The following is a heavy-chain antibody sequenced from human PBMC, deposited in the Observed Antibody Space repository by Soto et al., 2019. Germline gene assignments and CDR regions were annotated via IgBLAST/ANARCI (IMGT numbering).Heavy chain of an antibody. CDR3: ARWALPLGPYYFDY. V-gene: IGHV1-69*06. CDR2: IIPIFGTA. CDR1: GGTSSSYA. Sequence: SVKVSCKASGGTSSSYAISWVRQAPGQGLEWMGGIIPIFGTANYAQKFQGRVTITADKSTSTAYMELSSLRSEDTAVYYCARWALPLGPYYFDYWGQGTLVTVSS. D-gene: IGHD3-3*01. J-gene: IGHJ4*02.